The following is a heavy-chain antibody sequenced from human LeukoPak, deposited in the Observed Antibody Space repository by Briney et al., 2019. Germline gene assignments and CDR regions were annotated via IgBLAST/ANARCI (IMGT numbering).Heavy chain of an antibody. J-gene: IGHJ4*02. CDR1: GGSISSSNW. D-gene: IGHD3-22*01. CDR3: ASYDSSGYSFDY. V-gene: IGHV4-4*02. Sequence: SGTLSLTCAVSGGSISSSNWWSWVRQPPGKGLEWIGEINHSGSTNYNPSLKSRVTISVDTSKNQFSLKLSSVTAADTAVYYCASYDSSGYSFDYWGQGTLVTVSS. CDR2: INHSGST.